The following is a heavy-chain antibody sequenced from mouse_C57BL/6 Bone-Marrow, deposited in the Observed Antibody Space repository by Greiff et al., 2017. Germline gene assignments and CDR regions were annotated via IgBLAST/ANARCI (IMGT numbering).Heavy chain of an antibody. V-gene: IGHV1-81*01. J-gene: IGHJ3*01. CDR3: ARGRLGGFAY. D-gene: IGHD4-1*01. CDR2: IYPRSGNT. CDR1: GYTFTSYG. Sequence: QVQLQQSGAELARPGASVKLSCKASGYTFTSYGISWVKQRTGQGLEWIGEIYPRSGNTYYNEKFKGKATLTADKSSSTAYMELRSLTSEDSADYFCARGRLGGFAYWGQGTLVTVSA.